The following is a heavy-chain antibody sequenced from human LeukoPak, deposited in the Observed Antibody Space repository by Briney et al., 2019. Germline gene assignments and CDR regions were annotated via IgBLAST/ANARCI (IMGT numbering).Heavy chain of an antibody. CDR1: GYSITNGYY. CDR3: AVSFGGYDAGFY. V-gene: IGHV4-38-2*01. D-gene: IGHD3-3*01. Sequence: SSETLSLTCDVSGYSITNGYYWGWIRQPPGKGLQWIGSIHHSGATSYNPSLKTRVTTSVDTSKNQFSLRLSSVTAADTAVYFCAVSFGGYDAGFYWSQGTLVTVSS. J-gene: IGHJ4*02. CDR2: IHHSGAT.